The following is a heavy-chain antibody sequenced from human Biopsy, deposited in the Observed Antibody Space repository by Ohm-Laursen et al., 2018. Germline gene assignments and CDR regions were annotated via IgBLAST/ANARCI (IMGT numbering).Heavy chain of an antibody. V-gene: IGHV1-2*06. CDR1: GYTFTDDQ. Sequence: GASVKVSCKATGYTFTDDQIHWVREAPGQGLEWMGLVNPKKSDTRYAQKFQGRVTMTSDVSVATAYMELTGLTSDDTAVYFCSREQHYYSAWGQGTLVTVSS. CDR3: SREQHYYSA. J-gene: IGHJ5*02. CDR2: VNPKKSDT. D-gene: IGHD2-21*02.